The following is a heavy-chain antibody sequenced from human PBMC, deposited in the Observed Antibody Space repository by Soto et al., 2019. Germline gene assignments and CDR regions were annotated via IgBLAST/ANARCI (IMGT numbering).Heavy chain of an antibody. Sequence: PGGSLRLSCAASGFTFSSYSMNWVRQAPGKGLEWVSSISSSSSYIYYADSVKGRFTISRDNAKNSLYLQMNSLRAEDTAVYYCARGPSLYSNLRPGPGPPAEYFQHWGQGTLVTVSS. CDR3: ARGPSLYSNLRPGPGPPAEYFQH. D-gene: IGHD6-13*01. J-gene: IGHJ1*01. CDR1: GFTFSSYS. CDR2: ISSSSSYI. V-gene: IGHV3-21*01.